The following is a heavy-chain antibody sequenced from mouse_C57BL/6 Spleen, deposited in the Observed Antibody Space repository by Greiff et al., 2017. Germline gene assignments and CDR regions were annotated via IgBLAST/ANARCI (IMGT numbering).Heavy chain of an antibody. CDR1: GYSITSGYY. Sequence: EVQLVESGPGLVKPSQSLSLTCSVTGYSITSGYYWNWIRQFPGNKLEWMGYISYDGSNNYNPSLKNRSSITRDTSKNQFFLKLNSVTTEDTATYYCAREGYYGKGAMDYWGQGTSVTVSS. D-gene: IGHD1-1*01. V-gene: IGHV3-6*01. CDR3: AREGYYGKGAMDY. J-gene: IGHJ4*01. CDR2: ISYDGSN.